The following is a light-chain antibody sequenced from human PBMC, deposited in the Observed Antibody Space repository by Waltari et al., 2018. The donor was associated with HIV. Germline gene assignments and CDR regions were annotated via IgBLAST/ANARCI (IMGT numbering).Light chain of an antibody. Sequence: QAALTPPRPGSRAPWQSGTHPRHGNHSDVCGYHLVSWYQQNPGKAPKFIIYDVTKRPSGVPDRFSGSKSGNTASLTISGLQAEDEADYYCCSYAGNYPVLFGGGTKLTVL. CDR3: CSYAGNYPVL. CDR1: HSDVCGYHL. V-gene: IGLV2-11*01. J-gene: IGLJ3*02. CDR2: DVT.